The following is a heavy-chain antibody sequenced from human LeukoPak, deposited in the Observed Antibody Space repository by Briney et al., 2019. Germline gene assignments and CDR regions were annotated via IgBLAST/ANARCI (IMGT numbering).Heavy chain of an antibody. V-gene: IGHV1-2*02. Sequence: ASVKVSCKASGYTFTGYHIHWVRRAPGQGLEWMGWINPSSDGTNYAQKFQGRVTMTRDTSINTAYMDLSSLRSDDTAVYYCARGGSSYFPYYFDFWGQGTLVTVSS. D-gene: IGHD2-15*01. J-gene: IGHJ4*02. CDR2: INPSSDGT. CDR1: GYTFTGYH. CDR3: ARGGSSYFPYYFDF.